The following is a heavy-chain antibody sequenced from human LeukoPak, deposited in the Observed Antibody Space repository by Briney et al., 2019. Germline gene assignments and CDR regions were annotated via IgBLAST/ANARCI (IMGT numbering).Heavy chain of an antibody. CDR3: AKVPLLQLWSVNFDY. CDR2: ISYDGSNK. CDR1: GFTFSSYG. D-gene: IGHD5-18*01. Sequence: PGGSLRLSCAASGFTFSSYGMHWVRQAPGKGLEWVAVISYDGSNKYYADSVKGRFTISRDNSKNTLYLQMNSLRAEDTAVYYCAKVPLLQLWSVNFDYWGQGTLVTVSS. J-gene: IGHJ4*02. V-gene: IGHV3-30*18.